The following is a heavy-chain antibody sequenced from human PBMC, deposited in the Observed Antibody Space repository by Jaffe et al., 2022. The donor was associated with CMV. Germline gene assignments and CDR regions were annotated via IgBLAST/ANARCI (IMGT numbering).Heavy chain of an antibody. V-gene: IGHV3-53*01. J-gene: IGHJ6*02. Sequence: EVQLVESGGGLIQPGGSLRLSCAASGFTVSSNYMSWVRQAPGKGLEWVSVIYSGGSTYYADSVKGRFTISRDNSKNTLYLQMNSLRAEDTAVYYCAREQYSYGYNRAGYYYYGMDVWGQGTTVTVSS. D-gene: IGHD5-18*01. CDR2: IYSGGST. CDR3: AREQYSYGYNRAGYYYYGMDV. CDR1: GFTVSSNY.